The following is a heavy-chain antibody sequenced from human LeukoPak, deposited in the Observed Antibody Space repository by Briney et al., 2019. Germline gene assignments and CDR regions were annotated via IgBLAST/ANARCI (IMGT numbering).Heavy chain of an antibody. V-gene: IGHV1-24*01. J-gene: IGHJ4*02. CDR2: FDPEDGET. CDR3: ATDSQQWLAGYYFDY. CDR1: GYTLTELS. Sequence: VASVKVSCKVSGYTLTELSMHWVQQAPGKGLEWMGGFDPEDGETIYAQKFQGRVTMTEDTSTDTAYMELSSLRSEDTAVYYCATDSQQWLAGYYFDYWGQGTLVTVSS. D-gene: IGHD6-19*01.